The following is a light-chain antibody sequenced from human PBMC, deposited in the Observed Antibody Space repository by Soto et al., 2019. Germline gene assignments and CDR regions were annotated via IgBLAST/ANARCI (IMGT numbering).Light chain of an antibody. J-gene: IGKJ1*01. CDR1: QSVRSW. V-gene: IGKV1-5*01. Sequence: DIQMTQSPSTLSASLGDRVTITCRASQSVRSWLAWYQQKPGRAPKFLIYDASSLESGVPSRFSGSGSGTEFTLTISSLQPDDFATYYCQHYNSYSEAFGQGTKVDIK. CDR3: QHYNSYSEA. CDR2: DAS.